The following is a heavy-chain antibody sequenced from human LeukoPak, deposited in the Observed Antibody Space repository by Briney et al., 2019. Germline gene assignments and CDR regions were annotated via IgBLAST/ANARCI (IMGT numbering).Heavy chain of an antibody. D-gene: IGHD3-22*01. Sequence: TETLSLTCAVYGGSFSGYYWSWIRQPPEKVLEWLAEINHSGITNYNPSLKSRVTISVDTSKNQFSLKLSSVTAADTAVYYCARVASKFYFDSSGSYNPNFLDSWGQGTLVTVSS. CDR3: ARVASKFYFDSSGSYNPNFLDS. V-gene: IGHV4-34*01. J-gene: IGHJ4*02. CDR2: INHSGIT. CDR1: GGSFSGYY.